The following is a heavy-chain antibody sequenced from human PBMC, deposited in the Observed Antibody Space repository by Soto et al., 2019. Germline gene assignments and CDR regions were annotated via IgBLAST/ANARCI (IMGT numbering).Heavy chain of an antibody. CDR3: AGYSNSWSKYVKH. CDR2: ISYGGST. J-gene: IGHJ1*01. Sequence: PSETLSLTCTVSGGSINSGGYCWSWIRQHPGKGLDWIGCISYGGSTSYNPSLKSRVSFSMDPSKNQFSLKLNSVMAADTAVYYCAGYSNSWSKYVKHWGRGSLVTAPQ. CDR1: GGSINSGGYC. D-gene: IGHD6-13*01. V-gene: IGHV4-31*10.